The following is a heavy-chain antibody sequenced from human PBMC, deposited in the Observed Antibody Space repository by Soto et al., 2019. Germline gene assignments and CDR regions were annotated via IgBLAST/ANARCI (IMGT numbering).Heavy chain of an antibody. Sequence: EVQLLESGGGLVQPGGSLRLSCAASGFSFSTFEMSWVRQAPGRGLEWVSVISDDGSRTYYADAVKGRFTISRDNSKHTLYLQMHSLTAEDTAVSACVKGGWLAFWGQGTLVTVSS. D-gene: IGHD2-15*01. CDR1: GFSFSTFE. V-gene: IGHV3-23*01. CDR3: VKGGWLAF. J-gene: IGHJ4*02. CDR2: ISDDGSRT.